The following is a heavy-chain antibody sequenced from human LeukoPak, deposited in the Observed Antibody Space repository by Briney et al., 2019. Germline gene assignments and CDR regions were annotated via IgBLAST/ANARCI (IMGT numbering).Heavy chain of an antibody. D-gene: IGHD3-9*01. CDR3: TRGLMDYDVSTGLHHYYMDV. J-gene: IGHJ6*02. CDR1: GFTFSSYW. CDR2: INGDGRNI. V-gene: IGHV3-74*01. Sequence: GGSLRLSCVASGFTFSSYWMHWVRQDPRKGLVWVSRINGDGRNINYADSVRGRFTISRGNAKNTLYLQMNTLRVEDTAVYYCTRGLMDYDVSTGLHHYYMDVWGQGTTVTVSS.